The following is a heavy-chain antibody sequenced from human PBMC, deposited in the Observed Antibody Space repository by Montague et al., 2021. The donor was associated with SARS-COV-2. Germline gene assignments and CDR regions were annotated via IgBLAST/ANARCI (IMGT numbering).Heavy chain of an antibody. D-gene: IGHD3-3*01. V-gene: IGHV2-5*01. CDR1: GFSLSTSGVG. Sequence: PALVKPTQTLTLTCRFSGFSLSTSGVGVAWIRQPPRKALEWLAVIYWNDDKRYSLPLKNRLIVTKDTAKNEVILTMTNMDPVDTATYYCERRRSVGDVWCGYNWFDPWGQGTLVTVSS. CDR2: IYWNDDK. J-gene: IGHJ5*01. CDR3: ERRRSVGDVWCGYNWFDP.